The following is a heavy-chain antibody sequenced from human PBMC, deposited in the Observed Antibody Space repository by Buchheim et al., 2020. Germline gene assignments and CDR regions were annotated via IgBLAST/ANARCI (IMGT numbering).Heavy chain of an antibody. CDR2: MNPNSGNT. CDR3: ARGRYDYIWGSYRSYYFDY. V-gene: IGHV1-8*01. CDR1: GYTFTSYD. J-gene: IGHJ4*02. Sequence: QVQLVQSGAEVKKPGASVKVSCKASGYTFTSYDINWVRQATGQGLEWMGWMNPNSGNTGYAQKFQGRVTMTRNTSISTAYMELSSLGSEDTAVYYCARGRYDYIWGSYRSYYFDYWGQGTL. D-gene: IGHD3-16*02.